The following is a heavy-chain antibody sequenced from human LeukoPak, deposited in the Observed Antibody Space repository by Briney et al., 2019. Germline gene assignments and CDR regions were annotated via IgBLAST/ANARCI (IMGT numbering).Heavy chain of an antibody. Sequence: SVKVSCQASGGTFSSYAISWVRQAPGQGLEWMGGIIPIFGTANYAQKFQGRVTITTDESTSTAYMELSSLRSEDTAVYYCARAPSYYGGHDYWGQGTLVTVSS. CDR1: GGTFSSYA. CDR2: IIPIFGTA. CDR3: ARAPSYYGGHDY. D-gene: IGHD4-23*01. J-gene: IGHJ4*02. V-gene: IGHV1-69*05.